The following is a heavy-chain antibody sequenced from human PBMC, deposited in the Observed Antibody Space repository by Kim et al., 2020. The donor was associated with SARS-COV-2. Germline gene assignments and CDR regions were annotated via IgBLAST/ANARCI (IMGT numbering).Heavy chain of an antibody. V-gene: IGHV3-21*01. D-gene: IGHD3-3*01. CDR1: GFTFSSYS. CDR2: ISSSSSYI. J-gene: IGHJ6*02. Sequence: GGSLRLSCAASGFTFSSYSMNWVRQAPGKGLEWVSSISSSSSYIYYADSVKGRFTISRDNAKNSLYLQMNSLRAEDTAVYYCARLMSATIFGVVTPSHYYYGMDVWGQGTTVTVSS. CDR3: ARLMSATIFGVVTPSHYYYGMDV.